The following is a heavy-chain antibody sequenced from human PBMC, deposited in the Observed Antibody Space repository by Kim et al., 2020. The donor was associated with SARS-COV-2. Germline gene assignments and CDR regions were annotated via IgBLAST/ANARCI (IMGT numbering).Heavy chain of an antibody. Sequence: YNPSLKSRVTISVDTSKHQFSLKLSSVTAADTAVYYCAARIVVVPAPFDYWGQGTLVTVSS. V-gene: IGHV4-34*01. J-gene: IGHJ4*02. D-gene: IGHD2-2*01. CDR3: AARIVVVPAPFDY.